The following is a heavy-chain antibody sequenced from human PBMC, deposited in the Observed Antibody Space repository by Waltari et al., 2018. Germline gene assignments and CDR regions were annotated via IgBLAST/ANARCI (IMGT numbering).Heavy chain of an antibody. CDR2: SHRSGRT. CDR3: ARDRGRGLYLDS. V-gene: IGHV4-4*02. D-gene: IGHD2-15*01. Sequence: QLQLQESGPGLVKPSGTLSLTCAVSGDSMNSNNWWSWVRQPPEKGLEWIGQSHRSGRTNYNPSRESRVTISIGTANNQFSLKVTSTPAADTAVYYCARDRGRGLYLDSWGQGTLVTVSP. J-gene: IGHJ4*02. CDR1: GDSMNSNNW.